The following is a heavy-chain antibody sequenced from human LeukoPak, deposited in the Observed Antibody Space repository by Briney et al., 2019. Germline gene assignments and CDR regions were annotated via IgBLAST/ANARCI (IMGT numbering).Heavy chain of an antibody. V-gene: IGHV3-21*01. J-gene: IGHJ6*03. Sequence: PGGPLRLSCAASGFTFSSYSMNWVRQAPGKGLEWVSSISSSSSYIYYADSVKGRFTISRDNAKNSLYLQMNSLRAEDTAVYYCARGGVDYGGKGNYYYYMDVWGKGTTVTVSS. CDR2: ISSSSSYI. CDR3: ARGGVDYGGKGNYYYYMDV. D-gene: IGHD4-23*01. CDR1: GFTFSSYS.